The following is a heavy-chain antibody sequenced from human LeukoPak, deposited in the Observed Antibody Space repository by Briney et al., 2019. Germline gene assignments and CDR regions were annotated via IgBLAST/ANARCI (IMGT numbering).Heavy chain of an antibody. D-gene: IGHD3-9*01. CDR1: GGSINSYH. CDR3: ARDRGARYDILTGYYTPQGYFDY. CDR2: IYYSGST. J-gene: IGHJ4*02. V-gene: IGHV4-59*01. Sequence: SETLSLTCTVSGGSINSYHWSWIRQPPGKGLEGIGYIYYSGSTNYNPSLKSRVTISVDTSKNQFSLRLSSVTAADTAIYYCARDRGARYDILTGYYTPQGYFDYWGQGTLVTVSS.